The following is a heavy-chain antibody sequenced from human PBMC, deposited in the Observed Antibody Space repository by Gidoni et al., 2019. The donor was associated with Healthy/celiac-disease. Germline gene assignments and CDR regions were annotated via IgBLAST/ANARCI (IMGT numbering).Heavy chain of an antibody. J-gene: IGHJ4*02. CDR1: GFTFSSYW. CDR3: ARDEADYYDSSGYFDY. D-gene: IGHD3-22*01. Sequence: EVQLVESGGGLVQPGGPLSLSCAASGFTFSSYWMHWVRQAPGKGLVWVSRINSDGSSTSYADSVKGRFTISRDNAKNTLYLQMNSLRAEDTAVYYCARDEADYYDSSGYFDYWGQGTLVTVSS. V-gene: IGHV3-74*01. CDR2: INSDGSST.